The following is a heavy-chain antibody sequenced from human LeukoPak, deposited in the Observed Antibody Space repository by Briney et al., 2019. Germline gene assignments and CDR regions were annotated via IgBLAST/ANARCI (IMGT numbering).Heavy chain of an antibody. V-gene: IGHV3-7*04. D-gene: IGHD3-16*01. CDR2: IKQDGSEK. CDR3: ARGRGLDY. Sequence: PGGSLRLSCAASGLTFRSYWMSWVRQAPGKGLEWVANIKQDGSEKYYVDSVKGRFTISRDNANNSLYLQMNSLRAEDTAVYYCARGRGLDYWGQGTLVTVSS. J-gene: IGHJ4*02. CDR1: GLTFRSYW.